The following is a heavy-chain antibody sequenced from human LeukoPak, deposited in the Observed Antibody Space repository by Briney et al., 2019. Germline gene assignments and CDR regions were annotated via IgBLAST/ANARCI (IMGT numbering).Heavy chain of an antibody. V-gene: IGHV3-74*01. CDR2: ISTDGSYT. CDR3: ARICSTTDCLISA. Sequence: GGSLRLSCAASGFTFSGYWMHWVRQAPGKGPVWVARISTDGSYTSYADCVKGRFTISRDNAKNTVYLQMSSLRAEDTAIYYCARICSTTDCLISAWGQGTLVTVSS. CDR1: GFTFSGYW. J-gene: IGHJ4*02. D-gene: IGHD2-2*01.